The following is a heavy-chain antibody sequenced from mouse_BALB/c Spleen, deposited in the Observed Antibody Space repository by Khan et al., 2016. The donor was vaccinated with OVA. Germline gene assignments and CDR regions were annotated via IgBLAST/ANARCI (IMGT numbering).Heavy chain of an antibody. CDR3: ARRTTGYTTDY. V-gene: IGHV1-4*01. D-gene: IGHD2-14*01. CDR1: GYTFTSHT. Sequence: VQLQQSGAELARPGASVKMSCKASGYTFTSHTMHWIMQSPGQGLEWIGYINPRSGYSNYNQKFNDKATLTADKSSSTAYMQLSSLTSEDSAVYYCARRTTGYTTDYWGQGTSVTVSS. CDR2: INPRSGYS. J-gene: IGHJ4*01.